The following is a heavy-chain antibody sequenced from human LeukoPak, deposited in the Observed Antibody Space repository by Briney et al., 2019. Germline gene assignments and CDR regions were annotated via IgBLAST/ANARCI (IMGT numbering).Heavy chain of an antibody. Sequence: TSETLSLTCTVSGGSISSYYWSWIRQPPGKGLEWIGYIYYSGSTNYNPSLKSRVTISVDTSKNQFSLKLSSVTAADPAVYYCARDQGYCSSTSCHISWFDPWGQGTLVTVSP. D-gene: IGHD2-2*01. CDR3: ARDQGYCSSTSCHISWFDP. V-gene: IGHV4-59*01. CDR2: IYYSGST. J-gene: IGHJ5*02. CDR1: GGSISSYY.